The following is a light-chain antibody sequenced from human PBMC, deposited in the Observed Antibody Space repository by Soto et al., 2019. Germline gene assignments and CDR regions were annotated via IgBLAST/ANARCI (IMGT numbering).Light chain of an antibody. CDR2: DAS. Sequence: EIVLTQSPGTLSLSPGERAPLSCRASQSVSSGYLAWYQQKPGQAPRLLISDASNRATGIPDRFSGSGSGTDFTLTISRLEPEDFAVYYCQQYGSSPLTFGGGTKVDIK. J-gene: IGKJ4*01. V-gene: IGKV3-20*01. CDR3: QQYGSSPLT. CDR1: QSVSSGY.